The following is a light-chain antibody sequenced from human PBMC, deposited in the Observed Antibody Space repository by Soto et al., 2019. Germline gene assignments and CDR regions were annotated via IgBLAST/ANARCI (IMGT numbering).Light chain of an antibody. V-gene: IGLV1-44*01. CDR1: NSNIGGNT. CDR3: SAWDDTLSGPV. CDR2: SDN. J-gene: IGLJ3*02. Sequence: QSVLTQPPSASGAPGLRVTISCSGSNSNIGGNTVNWYQQLPGKAPKLLIHSDNERPSGVPGRFSGSRSGASASLAITGLQSEDEDYYSCSAWDDTLSGPVLGGGTKVTVL.